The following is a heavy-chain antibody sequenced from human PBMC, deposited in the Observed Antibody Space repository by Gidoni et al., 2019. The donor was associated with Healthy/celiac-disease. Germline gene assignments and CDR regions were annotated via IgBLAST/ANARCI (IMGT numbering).Heavy chain of an antibody. CDR2: IYYSGST. J-gene: IGHJ1*01. CDR3: ASECQDTAMVTGPEYFQH. Sequence: QLQLQESGPGLVKPSETLSLTCTVSGGSISSSSYYWGWIRQPPGKGLEWIGSIYYSGSTYYNPSLKSRVTISVDTSKNQFALKLSSVTAADTAVYYCASECQDTAMVTGPEYFQHWGQGTLVTVSS. V-gene: IGHV4-39*01. D-gene: IGHD5-18*01. CDR1: GGSISSSSYY.